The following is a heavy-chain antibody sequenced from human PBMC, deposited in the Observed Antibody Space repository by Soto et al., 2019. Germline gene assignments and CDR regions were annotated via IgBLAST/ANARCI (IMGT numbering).Heavy chain of an antibody. J-gene: IGHJ6*02. CDR1: GDSISSYY. CDR2: FSYTGTT. D-gene: IGHD2-21*01. CDR3: GRHLFSDV. Sequence: SETLSLTCSVSGDSISSYYWNWIRQPPGKGLEWIGYFSYTGTTNYNPSLKSRVTISADTSKNQFFLKLSSATAADTAVYYCGRHLFSDVWGQGTTVTVSS. V-gene: IGHV4-59*08.